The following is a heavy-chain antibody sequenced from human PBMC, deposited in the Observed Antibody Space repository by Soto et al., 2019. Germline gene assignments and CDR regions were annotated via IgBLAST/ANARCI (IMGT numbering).Heavy chain of an antibody. V-gene: IGHV1-18*01. Sequence: QVQLVQSGAEVKKPGASVKVSCKASGYTFTSYGISWVRQAPGQGLEWMGWISAYNGNTNYAQKLQGRVTMTTDTSKSTAYMEQSGLRCDGTALYYCAIPSYYYASSGYYRDYYFDYWGQGTLVTVSS. CDR3: AIPSYYYASSGYYRDYYFDY. D-gene: IGHD3-22*01. CDR1: GYTFTSYG. J-gene: IGHJ4*02. CDR2: ISAYNGNT.